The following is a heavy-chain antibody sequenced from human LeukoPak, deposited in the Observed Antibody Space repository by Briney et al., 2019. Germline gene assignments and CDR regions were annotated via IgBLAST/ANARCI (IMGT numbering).Heavy chain of an antibody. J-gene: IGHJ4*02. V-gene: IGHV3-7*01. D-gene: IGHD2-8*01. Sequence: GGSLRLSCAASGSAFTSHWMSWVRQAPGKGLEWVARMNLDGSEKYYVDSVKGRFTISRDNAKTSLYLEMNSLRAEDTAVYYCARDATYCTNGVCYTRFDYWGQGTLVTVSS. CDR2: MNLDGSEK. CDR1: GSAFTSHW. CDR3: ARDATYCTNGVCYTRFDY.